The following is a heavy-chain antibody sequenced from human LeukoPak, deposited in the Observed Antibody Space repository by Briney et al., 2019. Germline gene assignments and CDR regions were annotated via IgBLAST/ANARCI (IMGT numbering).Heavy chain of an antibody. CDR1: GFTFSNY. CDR3: AREVGYYDSSGYYSANWFDP. J-gene: IGHJ5*02. D-gene: IGHD3-22*01. V-gene: IGHV3-53*01. Sequence: GGSLRLSCAASGFTFSNYMSWVRQAPGKGLEWVSVIYSGGSTYYADSVKGRFTISRDNSKNTLYLQMNSLRAEDTAVYYCAREVGYYDSSGYYSANWFDPWGQGTLVTVSS. CDR2: IYSGGST.